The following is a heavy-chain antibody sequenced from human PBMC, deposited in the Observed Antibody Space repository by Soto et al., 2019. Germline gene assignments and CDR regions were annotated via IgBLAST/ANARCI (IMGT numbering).Heavy chain of an antibody. D-gene: IGHD4-17*01. J-gene: IGHJ3*01. CDR1: GFNFRNFN. V-gene: IGHV3-21*06. Sequence: LRLSCEGSGFNFRNFNMIWVRQAPGKGLEWVSSVSGSSSYIYYADSVKGRFTVSRDNANNLVFLQMNGLRPEDTAMYYCARDLRGHYGPWGQGAMVTVSS. CDR2: VSGSSSYI. CDR3: ARDLRGHYGP.